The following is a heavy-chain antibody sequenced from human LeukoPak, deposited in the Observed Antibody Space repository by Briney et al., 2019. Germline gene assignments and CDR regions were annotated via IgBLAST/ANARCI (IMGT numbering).Heavy chain of an antibody. V-gene: IGHV4-39*01. Sequence: SETLSLTCTVSGGSISSSSYYWGWIRQPPGKGLEWIGSIYYSGSTCYNPSLKSRVTISVDTSKNQFSLKLSSVTAADMAVYYCARRNGDSDYWGQGTLVTVSS. CDR3: ARRNGDSDY. J-gene: IGHJ4*02. CDR1: GGSISSSSYY. D-gene: IGHD4-17*01. CDR2: IYYSGST.